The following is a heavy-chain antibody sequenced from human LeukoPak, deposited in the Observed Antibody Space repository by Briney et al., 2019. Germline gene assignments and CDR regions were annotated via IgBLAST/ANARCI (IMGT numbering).Heavy chain of an antibody. CDR3: ARVRTNIVVVPADH. D-gene: IGHD2-2*01. CDR1: GFTFSSYW. J-gene: IGHJ5*02. CDR2: IKQDGSET. V-gene: IGHV3-7*04. Sequence: GGSLRLSCAASGFTFSSYWMGWVRLAPGKGLEWVANIKQDGSETYYVDSVKGRFTISRDNAKNSLYLQMNSLRAEDTAVYYCARVRTNIVVVPADHWGQGTLVTVSS.